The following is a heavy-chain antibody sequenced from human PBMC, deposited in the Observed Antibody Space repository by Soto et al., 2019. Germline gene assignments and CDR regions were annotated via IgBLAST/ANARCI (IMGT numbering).Heavy chain of an antibody. CDR2: ISAYDGST. J-gene: IGHJ4*02. CDR3: ARDPASAYSSSSFDY. Sequence: ASVKVSCKASGYTFTTYGITWVRRAPGQGLEWMGWISAYDGSTNYAQKLQGRVSMTTDSSTSTAYMDLRSLRSDDTAMYYCARDPASAYSSSSFDYWGQGTLVTVSS. V-gene: IGHV1-18*04. D-gene: IGHD6-6*01. CDR1: GYTFTTYG.